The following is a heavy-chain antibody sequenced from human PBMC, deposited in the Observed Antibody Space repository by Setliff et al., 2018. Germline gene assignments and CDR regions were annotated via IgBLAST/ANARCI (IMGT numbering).Heavy chain of an antibody. Sequence: SETLSLTCTVSGGSISSHYWSWIRQPPGKGLEWIRNIYYSGSTNYNPSLKSRVTISVDTSKKQFSLKLSSVTAADTAVYYCARVPLMIAIRHAFDIWGQGTMVTVSS. V-gene: IGHV4-59*11. J-gene: IGHJ3*02. CDR3: ARVPLMIAIRHAFDI. CDR1: GGSISSHY. CDR2: IYYSGST. D-gene: IGHD2-21*01.